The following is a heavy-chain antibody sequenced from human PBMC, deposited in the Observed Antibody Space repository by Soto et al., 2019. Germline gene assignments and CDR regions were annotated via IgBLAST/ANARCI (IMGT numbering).Heavy chain of an antibody. CDR1: GYTFFSFW. Sequence: GESLKISCHGSGYTFFSFWIVWVRQVPGKGLEWVGRIDPGDSSATYSPTFQGHVTISADRSTRSAYLQWRSLRASDTAIYFCARRYCSRADCYSDSWGQGSLVTAPQ. D-gene: IGHD2-2*01. CDR3: ARRYCSRADCYSDS. CDR2: IDPGDSSA. V-gene: IGHV5-10-1*01. J-gene: IGHJ4*02.